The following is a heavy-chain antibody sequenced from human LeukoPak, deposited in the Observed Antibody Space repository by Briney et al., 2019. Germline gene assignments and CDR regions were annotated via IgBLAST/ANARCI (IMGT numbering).Heavy chain of an antibody. Sequence: EASVTVSCKASGYTFTTYGISWVRQAPGQGLEWMAWISAYNGNTNYAQNLQGRFTMTTDTSTTTAYMELRSLRSDDTAFYYCARRTYSSSSSLFDYWGQGTLVTVSS. CDR3: ARRTYSSSSSLFDY. J-gene: IGHJ4*02. V-gene: IGHV1-18*01. CDR1: GYTFTTYG. CDR2: ISAYNGNT. D-gene: IGHD6-6*01.